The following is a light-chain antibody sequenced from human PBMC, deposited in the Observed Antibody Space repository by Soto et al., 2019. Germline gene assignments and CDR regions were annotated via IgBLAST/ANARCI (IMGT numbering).Light chain of an antibody. V-gene: IGKV1-5*03. CDR3: QQSYCTPHT. CDR1: QNIYTW. J-gene: IGKJ4*01. Sequence: DIHLILYTKTLSASLGDRFTITCRASQNIYTWSAWYQQKPGKAPKLLIYEASSLETGVPSRFSGNGSGTEFTLTIISLQPEDFATYYCQQSYCTPHTFGGGTKVDIK. CDR2: EAS.